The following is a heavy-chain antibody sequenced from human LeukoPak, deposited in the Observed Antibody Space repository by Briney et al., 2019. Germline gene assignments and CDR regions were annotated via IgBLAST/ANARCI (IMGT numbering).Heavy chain of an antibody. V-gene: IGHV3-23*01. CDR2: ITGTSGRT. Sequence: GGSLRLSCEASGFTFSNYAMAWVRQAPGKGLEWVSLITGTSGRTYYAASVKGRFTISRDNSKNTLYLEMSGLRAEDTAVYYCAKVYFGPDYYIDVWGKGTTVTVSS. CDR3: AKVYFGPDYYIDV. D-gene: IGHD3-10*01. J-gene: IGHJ6*03. CDR1: GFTFSNYA.